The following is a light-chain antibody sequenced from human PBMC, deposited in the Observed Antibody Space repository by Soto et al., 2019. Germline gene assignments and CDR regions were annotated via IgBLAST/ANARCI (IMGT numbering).Light chain of an antibody. J-gene: IGKJ2*01. CDR1: QSISSW. V-gene: IGKV1-5*03. Sequence: DIHMTQSPSTLSASVGDRVTITCRASQSISSWLAWYQQKPGKAPKVLIYKASGLQSGGPSRFSGSGSGTEFTLTLSSLQPDDFATYYCQQYNSYSRTFGQRTKLEIK. CDR2: KAS. CDR3: QQYNSYSRT.